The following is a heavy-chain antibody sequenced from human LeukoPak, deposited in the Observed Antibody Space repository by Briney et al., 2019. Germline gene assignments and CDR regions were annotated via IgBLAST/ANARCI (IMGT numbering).Heavy chain of an antibody. D-gene: IGHD3-16*01. Sequence: GGSLRLSCAASGFSFNTFWMTWVRQAPGKGLEWVGNINHNGNEKYYMASVGGRFTISRDNAKNSLSLEMKSLRLDDTAVYYCARDGGDLWPLDEWGRGTLVTVSS. V-gene: IGHV3-7*01. CDR2: INHNGNEK. CDR1: GFSFNTFW. J-gene: IGHJ4*02. CDR3: ARDGGDLWPLDE.